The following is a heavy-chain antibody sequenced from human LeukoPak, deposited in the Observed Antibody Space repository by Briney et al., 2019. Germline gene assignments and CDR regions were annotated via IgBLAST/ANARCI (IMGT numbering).Heavy chain of an antibody. Sequence: GASVKVSCKASGYTFTNYYIYWVRQAPGQGPEWMGIINPSGGRTDYAQNFQGRVTMTRDTSTSTAYMELSSLRSEDTAVYFCARTRGYSAYDYFDYWGQGTLVTVSS. CDR1: GYTFTNYY. V-gene: IGHV1-46*01. CDR2: INPSGGRT. D-gene: IGHD5-12*01. J-gene: IGHJ4*02. CDR3: ARTRGYSAYDYFDY.